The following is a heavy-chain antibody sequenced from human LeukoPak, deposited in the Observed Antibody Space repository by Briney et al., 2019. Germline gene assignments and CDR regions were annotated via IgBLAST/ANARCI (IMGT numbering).Heavy chain of an antibody. V-gene: IGHV4-34*01. CDR1: GGSISSYY. CDR3: ARNYYGSGSIDY. Sequence: SETLSLTCTVSGGSISSYYWSWIRQPPGKGLEWIGEINHSGSTNYNPSLKSRVTISVDTSKNQFSLKLSSVTAADTAVYYCARNYYGSGSIDYWGQGTLVTVSS. J-gene: IGHJ4*02. CDR2: INHSGST. D-gene: IGHD3-10*01.